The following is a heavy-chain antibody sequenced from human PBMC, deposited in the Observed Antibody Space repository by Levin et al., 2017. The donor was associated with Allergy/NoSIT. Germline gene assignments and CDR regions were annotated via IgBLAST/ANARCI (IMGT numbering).Heavy chain of an antibody. CDR1: GGSISSGGYY. V-gene: IGHV4-31*03. J-gene: IGHJ3*02. CDR3: ARDFPPLADDAFDI. Sequence: SQTLSLTCTVSGGSISSGGYYWSWIRQHPGKGLEWIGYIYYSGSTYYNPSLKSRVTISVDTSKNQFSLKLSSVTAADTAVYYCARDFPPLADDAFDIWGQGTMVTVSS. CDR2: IYYSGST.